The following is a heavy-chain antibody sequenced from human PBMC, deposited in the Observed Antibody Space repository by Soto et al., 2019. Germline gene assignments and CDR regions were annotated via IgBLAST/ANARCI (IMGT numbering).Heavy chain of an antibody. CDR1: GYTFTSTY. Sequence: GASVKVSCKASGYTFTSTYMQWVRQAPGQGLEWMGIINPSGGSTSYAQKFQGRVTMTRDTSTSTVYMELSSLRSEDTSVYYCARGTGTTSFDYWGQGTLVTVSS. CDR3: ARGTGTTSFDY. J-gene: IGHJ4*02. CDR2: INPSGGST. D-gene: IGHD1-1*01. V-gene: IGHV1-46*01.